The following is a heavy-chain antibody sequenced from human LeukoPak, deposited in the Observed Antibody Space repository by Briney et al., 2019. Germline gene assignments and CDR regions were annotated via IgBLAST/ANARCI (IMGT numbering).Heavy chain of an antibody. CDR2: IYYSGST. CDR1: SGSLSSYY. Sequence: SETLSLTCTVSSGSLSSYYWSWIRQPPGKGLEWIGYIYYSGSTNYNPSLKSRVTISVDTSKNQFSLKLSSVTAADTAVYYCARETRSGGSLLRGNWFDPWGQGTLVTVSS. V-gene: IGHV4-59*12. J-gene: IGHJ5*02. CDR3: ARETRSGGSLLRGNWFDP. D-gene: IGHD2-15*01.